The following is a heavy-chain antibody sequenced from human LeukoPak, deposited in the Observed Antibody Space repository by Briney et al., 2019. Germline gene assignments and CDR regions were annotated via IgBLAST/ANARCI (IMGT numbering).Heavy chain of an antibody. J-gene: IGHJ4*02. V-gene: IGHV3-74*01. Sequence: RAGGSLRLSCAASGFTFSNYWMHWARQAPGKGLVWVSRINSDGSSTNYADSVKGRFTISRDNAKNSLYLQMNSLRVEDTAVYYCARCTTGRTFGSLREIKRSREIDYWGQGTLVTVSS. D-gene: IGHD1-1*01. CDR3: ARCTTGRTFGSLREIKRSREIDY. CDR2: INSDGSST. CDR1: GFTFSNYW.